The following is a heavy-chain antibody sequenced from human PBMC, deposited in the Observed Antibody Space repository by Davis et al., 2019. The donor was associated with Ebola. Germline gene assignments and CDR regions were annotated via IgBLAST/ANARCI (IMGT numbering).Heavy chain of an antibody. Sequence: SETLSLTCTVSGGSITSSDYYWGWIPQSPGKGLEWIGTFYYSGTTFYNPSLKSRITVSVDPSKNQFSLKLNSATAADTAVYYCASLRQTYDSSGYSQPFDYWGQGTLVTVSS. CDR2: FYYSGTT. CDR3: ASLRQTYDSSGYSQPFDY. J-gene: IGHJ4*02. D-gene: IGHD3-22*01. V-gene: IGHV4-39*01. CDR1: GGSITSSDYY.